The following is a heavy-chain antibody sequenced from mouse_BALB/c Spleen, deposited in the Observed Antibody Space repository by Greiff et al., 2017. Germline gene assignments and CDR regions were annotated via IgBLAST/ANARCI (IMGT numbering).Heavy chain of an antibody. CDR1: GFTFSSYG. D-gene: IGHD1-1*01. J-gene: IGHJ4*01. CDR3: ARDEITTVLDY. V-gene: IGHV5-6-3*01. CDR2: INSNGGST. Sequence: EVQLVESGGGLVQPGGSLKLSCAASGFTFSSYGMSWVRQTPDKRLELVATINSNGGSTYYPDSVKGRFTISRDNAKNTLYLQMSSLKSEDTAMYYCARDEITTVLDYWGQGTSVTVSS.